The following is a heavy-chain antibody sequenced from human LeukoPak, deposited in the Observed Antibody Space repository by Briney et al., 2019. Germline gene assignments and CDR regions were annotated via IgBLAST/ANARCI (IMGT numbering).Heavy chain of an antibody. CDR3: ARAYSSGWYGSTDY. CDR2: IDPKSGGT. D-gene: IGHD6-19*01. Sequence: ASVKVSCKASGYTFIDYYMHWVRQAPGQGLEWTGWIDPKSGGTSHAQKFQDRVAMIRDTSISTAYMELTRLRSDDTAVYYCARAYSSGWYGSTDYWGQGTLVTVSS. J-gene: IGHJ4*02. V-gene: IGHV1-2*02. CDR1: GYTFIDYY.